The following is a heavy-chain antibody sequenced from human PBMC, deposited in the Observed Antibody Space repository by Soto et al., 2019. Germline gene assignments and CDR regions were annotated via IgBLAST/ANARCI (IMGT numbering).Heavy chain of an antibody. J-gene: IGHJ5*02. D-gene: IGHD3-10*01. CDR2: ISYDGSNK. CDR1: GFTFSSYA. CDR3: ARDRGVWFGTGPPKTWFDP. V-gene: IGHV3-30-3*01. Sequence: QVQLVESGGGVVQPGRSLRLSCAASGFTFSSYAMHWVRQAPGKGLEWVAVISYDGSNKYYADSVKGRFTISRDNSKNTLYLQMNSLRAEDTAVYYCARDRGVWFGTGPPKTWFDPWGQGTLVTVSS.